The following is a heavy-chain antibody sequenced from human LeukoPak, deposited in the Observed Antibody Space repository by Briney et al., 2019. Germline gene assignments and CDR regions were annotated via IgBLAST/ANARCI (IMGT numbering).Heavy chain of an antibody. Sequence: SETLSLTCTVSVGSISNYYWSWIRQPPGKGLEWIGHVYYSRSTNYNPSLKSRLTISVDTSKNQFSLKLKSVTAADTAVYYCARGPPRRGFDFWGQGTLVTVSS. J-gene: IGHJ4*02. CDR1: VGSISNYY. CDR2: VYYSRST. V-gene: IGHV4-59*01. CDR3: ARGPPRRGFDF.